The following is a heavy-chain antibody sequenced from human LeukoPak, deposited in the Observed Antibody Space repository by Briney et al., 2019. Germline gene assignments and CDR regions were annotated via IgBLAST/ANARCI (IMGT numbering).Heavy chain of an antibody. CDR2: IYTGGST. D-gene: IGHD2-2*01. CDR3: ARDDIVVVPAALLDQDYYYYYYMDV. V-gene: IGHV3-66*01. CDR1: GFTVSSTF. Sequence: GGSLRLSCAASGFTVSSTFMSWVRQAPGKGLEWVSVIYTGGSTHYADSVKGRFTISRDNAKNSLYLQMNSLRAEDTAVYYCARDDIVVVPAALLDQDYYYYYYMDVWGKGTTVTVSS. J-gene: IGHJ6*03.